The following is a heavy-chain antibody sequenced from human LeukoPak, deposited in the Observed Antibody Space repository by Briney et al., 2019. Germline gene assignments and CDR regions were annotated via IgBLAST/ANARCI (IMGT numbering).Heavy chain of an antibody. CDR1: GGSISSYY. D-gene: IGHD6-19*01. J-gene: IGHJ3*02. CDR3: ARGRDSSGPWAFDI. Sequence: PSEPLSLTCTVSGGSISSYYWSWIRQPPGKGLEWIGEIYHSGSTNYNPSLKSRVAISIDKSKNQFSLKLSSVTAADTAVYYCARGRDSSGPWAFDIWGQGTMVTVSS. V-gene: IGHV4-59*12. CDR2: IYHSGST.